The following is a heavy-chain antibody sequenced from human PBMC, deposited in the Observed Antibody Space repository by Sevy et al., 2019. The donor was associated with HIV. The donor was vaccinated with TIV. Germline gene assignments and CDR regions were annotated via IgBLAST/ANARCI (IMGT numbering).Heavy chain of an antibody. CDR2: ISYDGSNK. D-gene: IGHD2-2*01. Sequence: GGSLRLSCAASGFTFSSYAMHWVRQAPGKGLEWVAVISYDGSNKYYADSVKGRFTISRDNSKNTLYLQMNSLRAEDRAVYYCAREMIVGVPAANYGMDVWGQGTTVTVSS. CDR3: AREMIVGVPAANYGMDV. V-gene: IGHV3-30*04. J-gene: IGHJ6*02. CDR1: GFTFSSYA.